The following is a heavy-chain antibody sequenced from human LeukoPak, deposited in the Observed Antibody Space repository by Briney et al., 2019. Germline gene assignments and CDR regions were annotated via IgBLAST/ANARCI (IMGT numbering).Heavy chain of an antibody. D-gene: IGHD4-17*01. J-gene: IGHJ4*02. V-gene: IGHV4-38-2*02. CDR1: GYSISSGYY. CDR2: IYHSGST. CDR3: ATGYGDFRVEGRYFYS. Sequence: SETLSLTCTVSGYSISSGYYWGWIRQPPGKGLEWTGSIYHSGSTYYNPSLKSRVTISVDTSKNQFSLKLSSVTAADTAVYYCATGYGDFRVEGRYFYSWGQGTLVTVSS.